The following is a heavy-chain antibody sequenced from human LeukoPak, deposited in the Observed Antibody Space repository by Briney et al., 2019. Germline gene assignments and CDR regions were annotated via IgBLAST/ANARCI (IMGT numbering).Heavy chain of an antibody. CDR3: ARGADFWSGPSLDP. D-gene: IGHD3-3*01. V-gene: IGHV1-69*13. CDR1: GGTFSSYA. J-gene: IGHJ5*02. CDR2: IIPIFGTA. Sequence: VASVKVSCKASGGTFSSYAISWVRQAPGQGFEWMGGIIPIFGTANYAQKFQGRVTITADESTSTAYMELSSLRSEDTAVYYCARGADFWSGPSLDPWGQGTLVTVSS.